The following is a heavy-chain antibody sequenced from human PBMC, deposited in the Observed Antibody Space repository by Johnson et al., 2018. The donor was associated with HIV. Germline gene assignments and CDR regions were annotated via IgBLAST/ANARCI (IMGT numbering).Heavy chain of an antibody. CDR3: ARDLPLIHTVTSHRGAFDI. Sequence: VQLVESGGGLIQPGGSLRLSCAASGFTVSSNYMSWVRQAPGKGLEWVSVIYSGGSTYYADSVKGGFSISRDNSKNTLYRQLNILRAEGAAVYYCARDLPLIHTVTSHRGAFDIWGQGTMVTVSS. CDR2: IYSGGST. V-gene: IGHV3-53*01. J-gene: IGHJ3*02. D-gene: IGHD4-11*01. CDR1: GFTVSSNY.